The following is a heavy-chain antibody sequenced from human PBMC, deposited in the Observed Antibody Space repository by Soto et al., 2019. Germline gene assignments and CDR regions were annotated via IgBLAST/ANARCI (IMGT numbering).Heavy chain of an antibody. CDR2: IQSGGPT. V-gene: IGHV3-66*01. CDR1: GFTVSSKY. J-gene: IGHJ6*04. Sequence: GGSLRLSCAASGFTVSSKYMSWVRQAPGKGLEWVSLIQSGGPTYYADSVKGRFTISRDTSENTVHLQMDSLRAEDTAVYYCARDDVLCYGGRCYGVPLAFWGKGTTVPGSS. D-gene: IGHD2-15*01. CDR3: ARDDVLCYGGRCYGVPLAF.